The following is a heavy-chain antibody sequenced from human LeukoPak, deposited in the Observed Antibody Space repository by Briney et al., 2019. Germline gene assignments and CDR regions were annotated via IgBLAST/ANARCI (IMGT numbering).Heavy chain of an antibody. V-gene: IGHV1-69*06. CDR1: GGTFSSYA. CDR2: IIPIFGTA. Sequence: GASVKVSCKASGGTFSSYAISWVRQAPGQGLEWMGGIIPIFGTANYAQKFQGRDTITADKSTSTAYMELSSLRSEDTAVYYCARTITHDYGDYGAFDIWGQGTMVTVSS. CDR3: ARTITHDYGDYGAFDI. D-gene: IGHD4-17*01. J-gene: IGHJ3*02.